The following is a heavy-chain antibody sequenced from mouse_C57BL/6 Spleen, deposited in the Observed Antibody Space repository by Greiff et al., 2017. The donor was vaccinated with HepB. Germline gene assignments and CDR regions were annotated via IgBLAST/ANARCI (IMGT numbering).Heavy chain of an antibody. CDR2: IDPETGGT. CDR1: GYTFTDYE. D-gene: IGHD1-1*01. CDR3: TREPPYYYGSSWGFAY. J-gene: IGHJ3*01. V-gene: IGHV1-15*01. Sequence: QVQLKESGAELVRPGASVTLSCKASGYTFTDYEMHWVKQTPVHGLEWIGAIDPETGGTAYNQKFKGKAILTADKSSSTAYMELRSLTSEDSAVYYCTREPPYYYGSSWGFAYWGQGTLVTVSA.